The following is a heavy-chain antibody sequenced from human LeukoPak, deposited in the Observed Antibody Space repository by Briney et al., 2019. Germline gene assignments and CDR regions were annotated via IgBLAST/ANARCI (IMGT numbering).Heavy chain of an antibody. CDR3: ARSGYYYDSLDY. D-gene: IGHD3-22*01. CDR2: IYYSGST. V-gene: IGHV4-59*08. CDR1: GXSISSYY. J-gene: IGHJ4*02. Sequence: KPSETLSLTCTVSGXSISSYYWSWIRQPPGKGLEWIGYIYYSGSTNCNPSLKSRVTISVDTSKNRFSLKLSSVTAADTAVYYCARSGYYYDSLDYWGQGTLVTVSS.